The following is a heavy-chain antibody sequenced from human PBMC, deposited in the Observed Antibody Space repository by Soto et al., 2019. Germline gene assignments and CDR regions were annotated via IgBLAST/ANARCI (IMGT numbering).Heavy chain of an antibody. CDR3: AHRILRTVFGLVTTTAIYFDF. CDR1: GLSLTTSGVG. V-gene: IGHV2-5*02. D-gene: IGHD3-3*01. CDR2: IYWDDDK. J-gene: IGHJ4*02. Sequence: QITLNESGPTVVKPAETITMTCTFSGLSLTTSGVGVGWIRQSPGKAPEWLALIYWDDDKRYSASLKSRLTITKDTSKNQVVLTMASVDPADTATYYCAHRILRTVFGLVTTTAIYFDFWGQGTPVVVSS.